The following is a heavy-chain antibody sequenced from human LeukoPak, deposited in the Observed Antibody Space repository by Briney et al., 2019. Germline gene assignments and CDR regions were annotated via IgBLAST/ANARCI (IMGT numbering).Heavy chain of an antibody. CDR2: ISGSGGST. CDR3: AKDRDYYDSSGAPDAFDI. CDR1: GFTFSTYA. D-gene: IGHD3-22*01. Sequence: PGGSLRLSCAASGFTFSTYAMSWVRQAPGKGLEWVSAISGSGGSTYYADSVKGRFTISRDNSKNTLYLQMNSLRAEDTAVYYCAKDRDYYDSSGAPDAFDIWGQGTMVTVSS. J-gene: IGHJ3*02. V-gene: IGHV3-23*01.